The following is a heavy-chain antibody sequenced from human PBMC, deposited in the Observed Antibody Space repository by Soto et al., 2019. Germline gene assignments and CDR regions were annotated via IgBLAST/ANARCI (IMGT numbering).Heavy chain of an antibody. Sequence: QVQLVQSGAEVRKPGSSVKVSCKASGGIFSSYGISWVRQAPGQGLEWMGGIIPFFGTANYAQKFQARVTITADKSTSTADMELSSLRSEDTAVYYCARSALPAAINNWFDPWGQGTLVTVSS. CDR2: IIPFFGTA. CDR1: GGIFSSYG. D-gene: IGHD2-2*01. CDR3: ARSALPAAINNWFDP. V-gene: IGHV1-69*06. J-gene: IGHJ5*02.